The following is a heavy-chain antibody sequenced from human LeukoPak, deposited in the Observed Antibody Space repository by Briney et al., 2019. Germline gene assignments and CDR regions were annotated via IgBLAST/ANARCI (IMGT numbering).Heavy chain of an antibody. J-gene: IGHJ4*02. Sequence: GGSLRLSCAASGFTFSSYAMSWVRQAPGKGLEWVSAISGSGGSTYYADSVKGRFTISRDNSKNTLYLQMNSLRAEDTAVYYCANYLSGSYYVFDYWGQGTLVTVAS. D-gene: IGHD1-26*01. CDR2: ISGSGGST. CDR3: ANYLSGSYYVFDY. CDR1: GFTFSSYA. V-gene: IGHV3-23*01.